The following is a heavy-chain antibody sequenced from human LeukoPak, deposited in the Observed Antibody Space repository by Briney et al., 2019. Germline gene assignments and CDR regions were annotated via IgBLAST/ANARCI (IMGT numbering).Heavy chain of an antibody. V-gene: IGHV3-7*01. D-gene: IGHD1-1*01. CDR3: AEGTTG. Sequence: GGSLRLSCAASGLTLSRYWMTWVRQAPGKGLEWVANINQDGNKKYYVDSVKGRFNISRDNAKNSLYLQMNSLRVEDKAVYYCAEGTTGWGQGTLVTVSS. CDR1: GLTLSRYW. CDR2: INQDGNKK. J-gene: IGHJ1*01.